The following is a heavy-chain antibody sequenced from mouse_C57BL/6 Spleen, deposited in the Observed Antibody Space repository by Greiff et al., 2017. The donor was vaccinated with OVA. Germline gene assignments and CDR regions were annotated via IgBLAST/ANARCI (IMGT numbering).Heavy chain of an antibody. CDR1: GFTFSDYG. CDR2: ISSGSSTI. CDR3: ARDYDYDRNYFDY. D-gene: IGHD2-4*01. V-gene: IGHV5-17*01. J-gene: IGHJ2*01. Sequence: EVKLVESGGGLVKPGGSLKLSCAASGFTFSDYGMHWVRQAPEKGLEWVAYISSGSSTIYYADTVKGRFPISRDNAKNTLFLQMTSLRSEDTAMYYCARDYDYDRNYFDYWGQGTTLTVSS.